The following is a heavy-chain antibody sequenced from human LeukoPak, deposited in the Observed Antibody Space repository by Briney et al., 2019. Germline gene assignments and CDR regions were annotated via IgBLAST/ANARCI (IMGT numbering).Heavy chain of an antibody. CDR1: GGSISSSSYY. D-gene: IGHD3-16*01. CDR3: ARLGYDYVWGSYDVMHWFDP. Sequence: PSETLSLTCTVSGGSISSSSYYWSWIRQPPGKGLEWIGYIYYSGSTNYNPSLKSRVTISVDTSKNQFSLKLSSVTAADTAVYYCARLGYDYVWGSYDVMHWFDPWGQGTLVTVSS. CDR2: IYYSGST. J-gene: IGHJ5*02. V-gene: IGHV4-61*01.